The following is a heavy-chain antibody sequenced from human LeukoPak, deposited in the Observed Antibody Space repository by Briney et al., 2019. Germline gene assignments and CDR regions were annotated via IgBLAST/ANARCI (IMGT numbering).Heavy chain of an antibody. CDR2: IYYSGST. V-gene: IGHV4-59*01. D-gene: IGHD2-2*01. CDR3: ARDRVPEDIVVVPAAMRPSDYYYYYGMDV. J-gene: IGHJ6*04. CDR1: GGSISSYY. Sequence: SETLSLTCTVSGGSISSYYWSWIRQPPGKGLEWIGYIYYSGSTNYNPSLKSRVTISVDTSKNQFSLKLSSVTAADTAVYYCARDRVPEDIVVVPAAMRPSDYYYYYGMDVWGKGTTVTVSS.